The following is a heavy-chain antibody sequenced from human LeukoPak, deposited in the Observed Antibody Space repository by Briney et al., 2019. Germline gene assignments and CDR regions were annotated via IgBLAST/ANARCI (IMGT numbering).Heavy chain of an antibody. Sequence: GGSLRLSCTASGFTVISKYMTWVRQAPGKGLEWVSLIYSGESTYYADSLKGRLIISRDNSHNTLYLQMNSLRVEDTAVYYCARGVTTDVYWGQGTLVTVSS. CDR1: GFTVISKY. CDR3: ARGVTTDVY. J-gene: IGHJ4*02. D-gene: IGHD4-17*01. CDR2: IYSGEST. V-gene: IGHV3-66*01.